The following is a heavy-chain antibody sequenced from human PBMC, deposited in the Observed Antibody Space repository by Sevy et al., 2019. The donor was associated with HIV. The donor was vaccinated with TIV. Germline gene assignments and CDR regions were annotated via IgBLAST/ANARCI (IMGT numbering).Heavy chain of an antibody. CDR1: GITLCQYS. CDR2: LSFGCGEI. V-gene: IGHV3-23*01. CDR3: AREGCTKPHDY. J-gene: IGHJ4*02. D-gene: IGHD2-8*01. Sequence: GFLRLFCSASGITLCQYSMNWVRQPSGKGLEWVSTLSFGCGEINYADSVKGRFTISRDNSKSSVYLQMNNLRPEDTAVYYCAREGCTKPHDYWGQRTLVTVSS.